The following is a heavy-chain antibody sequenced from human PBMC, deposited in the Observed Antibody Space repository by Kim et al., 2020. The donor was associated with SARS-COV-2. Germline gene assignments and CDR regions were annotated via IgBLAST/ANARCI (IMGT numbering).Heavy chain of an antibody. CDR1: GGSISSYY. Sequence: SETLSLTCTVSGGSISSYYWSWIRQPPGKGLEWIGYIYYSGSTNYNPSLKSRVTISVDTSKNQFSLKLSSVTAADTAVYYCAREASPSYSSGGGIFDYWGQGTLVTVSS. CDR3: AREASPSYSSGGGIFDY. CDR2: IYYSGST. J-gene: IGHJ4*02. D-gene: IGHD6-19*01. V-gene: IGHV4-59*01.